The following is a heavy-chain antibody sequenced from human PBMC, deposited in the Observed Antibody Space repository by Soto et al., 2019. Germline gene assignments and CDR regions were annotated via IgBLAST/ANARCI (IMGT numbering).Heavy chain of an antibody. J-gene: IGHJ6*03. CDR2: INPNSGGT. Sequence: QVPLVQSGAEVKKPGASVKVSCKASGYTFTGYYMHWVRQAPGQGLELMGWINPNSGGTNYAQKFHGWVFMTRDTSISAADMELSGLRSDDTAVYYCARDGSFLSRAVNADDYYYYVDVWGKGTKVTVSS. V-gene: IGHV1-2*04. D-gene: IGHD3-10*01. CDR1: GYTFTGYY. CDR3: ARDGSFLSRAVNADDYYYYVDV.